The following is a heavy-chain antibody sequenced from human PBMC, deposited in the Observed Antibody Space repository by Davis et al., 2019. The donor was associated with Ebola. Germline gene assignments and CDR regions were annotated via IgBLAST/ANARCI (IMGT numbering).Heavy chain of an antibody. J-gene: IGHJ3*02. V-gene: IGHV3-23*01. CDR1: QFTFIDSA. CDR3: ATRFSNSDGALDI. Sequence: GGSLRLSCVASQFTFIDSAMNWVRQVPGKGPEWVSSISGSGASTYYADSVKGRFTISRDNAKDSAYLQLTSLTVEDTAVYYCATRFSNSDGALDIWGRGTLVTVSS. CDR2: ISGSGAST. D-gene: IGHD1-7*01.